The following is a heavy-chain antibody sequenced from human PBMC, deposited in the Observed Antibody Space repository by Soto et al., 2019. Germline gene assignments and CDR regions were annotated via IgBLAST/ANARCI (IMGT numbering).Heavy chain of an antibody. D-gene: IGHD2-15*01. J-gene: IGHJ3*02. CDR3: AKPRWQLDDAFDI. CDR2: ISGSGGST. Sequence: GGSLRLSCAASGLTFSSYAMSWVRQAPGKGLEWVSAISGSGGSTYYADSVKGRFTISRDNSKNTLYLQMNSLRAEDTAVYYCAKPRWQLDDAFDIWGQGTMVTVSS. CDR1: GLTFSSYA. V-gene: IGHV3-23*01.